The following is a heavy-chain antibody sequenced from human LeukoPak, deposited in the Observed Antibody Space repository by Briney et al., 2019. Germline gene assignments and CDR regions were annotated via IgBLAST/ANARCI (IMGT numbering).Heavy chain of an antibody. V-gene: IGHV3-7*01. CDR3: AKDSYSKGDF. J-gene: IGHJ4*02. D-gene: IGHD6-13*01. Sequence: PGGSLRLSCAASGFTFSPYSMNWVRQAPGKGLEWVANIKQDGSEKYYVDSVKGRFTISRDNAKNSLYLQMNSLRAEDTAVYYCAKDSYSKGDFWGQGVLVTVSS. CDR2: IKQDGSEK. CDR1: GFTFSPYS.